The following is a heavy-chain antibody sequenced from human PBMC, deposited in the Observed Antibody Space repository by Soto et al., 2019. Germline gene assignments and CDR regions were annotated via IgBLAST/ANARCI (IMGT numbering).Heavy chain of an antibody. CDR2: ISYDGSNK. D-gene: IGHD5-12*01. V-gene: IGHV3-30-3*01. J-gene: IGHJ4*02. CDR1: GFTFSSYA. CDR3: ASDVEMATIGY. Sequence: GGSLRLSCAASGFTFSSYAMHWVRQAPGKGLEWVAVISYDGSNKYYADSVKGRFTISRDNSKNTLYLQMNSLRAEDTAVYYCASDVEMATIGYWGQGTLVTVSS.